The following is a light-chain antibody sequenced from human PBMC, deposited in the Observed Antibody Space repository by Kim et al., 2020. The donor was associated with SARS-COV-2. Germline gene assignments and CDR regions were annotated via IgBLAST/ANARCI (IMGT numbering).Light chain of an antibody. J-gene: IGKJ2*03. Sequence: VPPGERATLSCRASQTVSSNLAWYQQKPGRAPRLVIYAASTRATGIPARFTGSGSGTEFTLTISSLQSEDFAVYYCQQYNNWPLYSFGQGTKLEI. CDR3: QQYNNWPLYS. V-gene: IGKV3-15*01. CDR2: AAS. CDR1: QTVSSN.